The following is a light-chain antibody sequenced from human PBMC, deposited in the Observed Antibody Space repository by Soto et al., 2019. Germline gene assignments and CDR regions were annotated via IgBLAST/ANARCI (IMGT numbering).Light chain of an antibody. V-gene: IGLV2-23*02. J-gene: IGLJ1*01. CDR1: SSDVGSYNL. Sequence: QSVLTQPASVSWSPGQSITISCTGTSSDVGSYNLVSWYQQHPGKAPKLMIYEVSKRPSGVSNRSSGSNSGNTASLTISGLQAEDEADYYCCSYAGSLYVFGTGTKVTVL. CDR3: CSYAGSLYV. CDR2: EVS.